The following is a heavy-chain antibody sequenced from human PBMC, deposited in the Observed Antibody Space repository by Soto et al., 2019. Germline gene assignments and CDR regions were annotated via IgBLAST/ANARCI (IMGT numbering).Heavy chain of an antibody. D-gene: IGHD2-2*03. CDR2: ISYDGSNK. CDR1: GFTFSSYG. V-gene: IGHV3-30*18. CDR3: AKDRQSLDIVVVPAAMH. Sequence: QVQLVESGGGVVQPGRSLRLSCAASGFTFSSYGMHWVRQAPGKGLEWVAVISYDGSNKYYADSVKGRFTISRDNSKNTLYLQMNSLRAEDTAVYYCAKDRQSLDIVVVPAAMHWGQGTLVTVSS. J-gene: IGHJ4*02.